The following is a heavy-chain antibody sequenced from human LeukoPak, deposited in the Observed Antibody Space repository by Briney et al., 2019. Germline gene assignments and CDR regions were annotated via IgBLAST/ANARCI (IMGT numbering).Heavy chain of an antibody. V-gene: IGHV4-4*07. CDR1: GGSISSYY. CDR3: ARDYGDYVVDY. CDR2: IYTSGRT. D-gene: IGHD4-17*01. Sequence: PSETLSLTCTVSGGSISSYYWGWIRQPAGKGLEWIGRIYTSGRTNYNPSLKSRVTISVDTSKNQFSLKLSSVTAADTAVYYCARDYGDYVVDYWGQGTLVTVSS. J-gene: IGHJ4*02.